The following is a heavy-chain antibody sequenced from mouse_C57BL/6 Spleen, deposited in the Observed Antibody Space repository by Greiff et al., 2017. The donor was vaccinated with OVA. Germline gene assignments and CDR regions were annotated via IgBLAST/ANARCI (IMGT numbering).Heavy chain of an antibody. Sequence: QVHVKQPGTELVKPGASVKLSCKASGYTFTSYWMHWVKQRPGQGLEWIGNINPSNGGTNYNEKFKSKATLTVDKSSSTAYMQLSSLTSEDSAVYYCARSRCYFYFDYWGQGTTLTVSS. D-gene: IGHD2-12*01. CDR1: GYTFTSYW. CDR3: ARSRCYFYFDY. V-gene: IGHV1-53*01. J-gene: IGHJ2*01. CDR2: INPSNGGT.